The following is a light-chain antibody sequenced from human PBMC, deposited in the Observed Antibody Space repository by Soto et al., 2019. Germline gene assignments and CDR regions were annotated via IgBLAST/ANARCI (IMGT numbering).Light chain of an antibody. J-gene: IGKJ5*01. V-gene: IGKV1-33*01. CDR2: DAS. CDR1: QDINNY. CDR3: QQFGDLTFI. Sequence: DIKMTQSPSSLSASVGDRVTTTCQASQDINNYLNWYQQKPGQAPKLLIYDASGLEVGVPSRFSGSGSGTHFTLTISGLQPEDIATYYCQQFGDLTFIFGQGTRLEIK.